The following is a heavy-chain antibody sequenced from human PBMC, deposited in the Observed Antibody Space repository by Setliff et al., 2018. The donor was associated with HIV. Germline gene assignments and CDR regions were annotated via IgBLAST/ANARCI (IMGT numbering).Heavy chain of an antibody. J-gene: IGHJ4*02. Sequence: GGSLRLSCAASGFTFSSYWIHWVRQAPGKGLVWVSRINSDGSSTSYADSVKGRFTTSRDNAKNTLYLQMNSLRAEDTAVYYCAREGAFYYDSSGYVDYWSQGTLVTVSS. CDR1: GFTFSSYW. CDR3: AREGAFYYDSSGYVDY. D-gene: IGHD3-22*01. CDR2: INSDGSST. V-gene: IGHV3-74*01.